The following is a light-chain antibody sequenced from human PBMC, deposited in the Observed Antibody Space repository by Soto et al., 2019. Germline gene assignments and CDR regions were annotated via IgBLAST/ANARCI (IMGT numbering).Light chain of an antibody. V-gene: IGKV1-39*01. CDR1: QTISTY. CDR2: AAS. Sequence: DIQMIQSPSSLSASVGDRVPMTCRASQTISTYLNWYQQTKGKAPKILIYAASSLQSGVPSRFSGSGSGTDFTLTISGLQPDDFETYFCQQFNSYPITFGQGTRLEI. J-gene: IGKJ5*01. CDR3: QQFNSYPIT.